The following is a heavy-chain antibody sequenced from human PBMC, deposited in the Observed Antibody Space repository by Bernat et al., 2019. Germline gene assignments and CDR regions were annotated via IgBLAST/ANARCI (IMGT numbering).Heavy chain of an antibody. V-gene: IGHV4-34*01. J-gene: IGHJ4*02. CDR1: GGSFSGYY. Sequence: QVQLQQWGAGLLKPSETLSLTCAVYGGSFSGYYWSWIRQPPGKGLEWIGEINHSGSTNYHPSLKSRVTISVDTSKNQFSLTLSSVAAADTAVYYCARGVYSYGSPRTFDYRGQGTLVTVSS. CDR3: ARGVYSYGSPRTFDY. D-gene: IGHD5-18*01. CDR2: INHSGST.